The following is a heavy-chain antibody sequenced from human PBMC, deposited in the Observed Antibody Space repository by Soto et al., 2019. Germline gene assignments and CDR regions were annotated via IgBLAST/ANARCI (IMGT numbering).Heavy chain of an antibody. CDR2: INHSGST. CDR1: GGSFSGYY. V-gene: IGHV4-34*01. D-gene: IGHD3-10*01. Sequence: SETLSLTCAVYGGSFSGYYWSWIRQPPGKGLEWIGEINHSGSTNYNPSLKSRVTISVDTSKNQFSLKLSSVTAADTAVYYCARVYYYGSYWFDPWGQGTLVTVSS. J-gene: IGHJ5*02. CDR3: ARVYYYGSYWFDP.